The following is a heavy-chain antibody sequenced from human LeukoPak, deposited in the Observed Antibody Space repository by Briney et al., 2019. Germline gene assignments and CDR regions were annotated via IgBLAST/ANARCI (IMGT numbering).Heavy chain of an antibody. Sequence: ASVKVSCKGSGSSFTSYWIGWVRQMPGKGLEWMGIIYPGDSDTRYSPSFQGQVTISADKSISTAYLQWSSLKASDTAMYYCARRDCSSTSCQGFDPWGQGTLVTVSS. J-gene: IGHJ5*02. CDR1: GSSFTSYW. CDR2: IYPGDSDT. V-gene: IGHV5-51*01. CDR3: ARRDCSSTSCQGFDP. D-gene: IGHD2-2*01.